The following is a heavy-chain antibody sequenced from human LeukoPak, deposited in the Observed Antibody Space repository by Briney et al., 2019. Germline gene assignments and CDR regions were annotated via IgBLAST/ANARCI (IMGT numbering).Heavy chain of an antibody. V-gene: IGHV4-31*03. Sequence: SEALSLTCTVSGGSISSGGYYWSWIRQHPGKGLEWIVYIYYSGSTYYNPSLKSRVTISVDTSKNQFSLKLSSVTAADTAVYYCARGLANYYDSSGYSENWGQGTLVTVSS. D-gene: IGHD3-22*01. CDR1: GGSISSGGYY. J-gene: IGHJ4*02. CDR2: IYYSGST. CDR3: ARGLANYYDSSGYSEN.